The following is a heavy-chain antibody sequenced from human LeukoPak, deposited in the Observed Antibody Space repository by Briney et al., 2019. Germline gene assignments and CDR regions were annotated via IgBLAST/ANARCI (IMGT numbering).Heavy chain of an antibody. CDR1: GFTFTMFG. CDR2: ISSSSSTI. CDR3: ARAFRDVIFDS. Sequence: GGSLRLSCAASGFTFTMFGMNWVRQAPGKGLGWVSYISSSSSTIYYADSVKGRFTISRDNAKNSLYLQMNSLRAEDTAVYYCARAFRDVIFDSWGQGTLVTVSS. V-gene: IGHV3-48*04. D-gene: IGHD5-24*01. J-gene: IGHJ4*02.